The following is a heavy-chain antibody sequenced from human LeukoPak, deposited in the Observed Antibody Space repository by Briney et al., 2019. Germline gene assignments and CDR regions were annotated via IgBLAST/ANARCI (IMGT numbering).Heavy chain of an antibody. CDR2: IYHNGRA. J-gene: IGHJ4*02. V-gene: IGHV4-39*07. Sequence: SETLSLTCTVSGGSIGSSNHYWVWIRQPPGKGLEWIGAIYHNGRAYYTPSLRSRAIISVDTSNSQFSLMLTSVTAADTAVYYCARGGGGMAVNDYWGQGTLVTVSS. CDR1: GGSIGSSNHY. CDR3: ARGGGGMAVNDY. D-gene: IGHD3-16*01.